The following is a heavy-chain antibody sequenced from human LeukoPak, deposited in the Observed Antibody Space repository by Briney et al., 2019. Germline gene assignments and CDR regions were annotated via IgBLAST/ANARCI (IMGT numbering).Heavy chain of an antibody. CDR2: ISSSSSYI. J-gene: IGHJ4*02. V-gene: IGHV3-21*01. Sequence: GGSLRLSCTASGFTYSHHWMSWVRQAPGKGLEWVSSISSSSSYIYYADSVKGRFTISRDNAKNSLYLQMNSLRAEDTAVYSCARGGYSSGWYPISSYFDYWGQGTLVTVSS. CDR1: GFTYSHHW. D-gene: IGHD6-19*01. CDR3: ARGGYSSGWYPISSYFDY.